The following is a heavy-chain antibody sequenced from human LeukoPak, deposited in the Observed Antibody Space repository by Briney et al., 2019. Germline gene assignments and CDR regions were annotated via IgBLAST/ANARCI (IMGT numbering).Heavy chain of an antibody. CDR3: AVGYCTNGVCFG. D-gene: IGHD2-8*01. Sequence: GGSLRLSCAASGFTFSSYEMNWVRQAPGKGLEWVSYISSSGSSIYYADSVKGRFTISRDNAKNSLYLQMNSLRAEDTAVYYCAVGYCTNGVCFGWGQGTLVTVSS. CDR1: GFTFSSYE. V-gene: IGHV3-48*03. J-gene: IGHJ4*02. CDR2: ISSSGSSI.